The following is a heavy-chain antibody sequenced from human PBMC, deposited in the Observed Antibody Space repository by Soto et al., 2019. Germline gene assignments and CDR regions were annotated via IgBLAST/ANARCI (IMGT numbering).Heavy chain of an antibody. V-gene: IGHV1-69*01. CDR2: FIAIFGTT. CDR1: GGTLNSYG. Sequence: QVQLVQSGAEVKKPGSSVKLSCKASGGTLNSYGISWVRQAPGQGLEWMGAFIAIFGTTSYAQKFQGRITITADESTSTAYMELTSLRSDDTAVYYCARGPNYSIYFYAMDVWGQGTTVTVSS. D-gene: IGHD4-4*01. CDR3: ARGPNYSIYFYAMDV. J-gene: IGHJ6*02.